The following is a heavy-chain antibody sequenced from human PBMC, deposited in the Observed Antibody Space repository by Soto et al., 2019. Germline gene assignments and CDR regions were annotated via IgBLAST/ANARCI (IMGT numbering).Heavy chain of an antibody. CDR1: GYTFTSYG. CDR2: ISAYNGNT. J-gene: IGHJ6*02. V-gene: IGHV1-18*01. D-gene: IGHD3-22*01. CDR3: ARDLYYYDSSALIYYYYYYGMDV. Sequence: QVQLVQSGAEVKKPGASVKVSCKASGYTFTSYGISWVRQAPGQGLEWMGWISAYNGNTNYAQKLQGRVTMTTDTSTSTAYMELRSLRSDDTAVYYCARDLYYYDSSALIYYYYYYGMDVWGQGTTVTVSS.